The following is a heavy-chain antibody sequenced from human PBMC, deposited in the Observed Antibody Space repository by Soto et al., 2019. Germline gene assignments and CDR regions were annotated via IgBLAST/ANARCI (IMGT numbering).Heavy chain of an antibody. CDR2: IKSKTDGGTT. J-gene: IGHJ4*02. CDR3: TTGVTYYYDSSGFDY. CDR1: GFTFSNAW. V-gene: IGHV3-15*01. Sequence: LRLSCAASGFTFSNAWMSWVRQAPGKGLEWVGRIKSKTDGGTTDYAAPVKGGFTISRDDSKNTLYLQMNSLKTEDTAVYYCTTGVTYYYDSSGFDYWGQGTLVTVSS. D-gene: IGHD3-22*01.